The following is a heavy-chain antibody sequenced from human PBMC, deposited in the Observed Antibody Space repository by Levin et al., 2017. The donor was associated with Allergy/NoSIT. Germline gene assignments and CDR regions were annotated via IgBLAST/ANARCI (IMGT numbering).Heavy chain of an antibody. CDR1: GFTFSSYD. Sequence: GGSLRLSCAASGFTFSSYDMHWVRQATGKGLEWVSAIGTAGDTYYPGSVKGRFTISRENAKNSLYLQMNSLRAGDTAVYYCARGEIAGYYGSGSYYTPNFDYWGQGTLVTVSS. D-gene: IGHD3-10*01. J-gene: IGHJ4*02. CDR3: ARGEIAGYYGSGSYYTPNFDY. CDR2: IGTAGDT. V-gene: IGHV3-13*04.